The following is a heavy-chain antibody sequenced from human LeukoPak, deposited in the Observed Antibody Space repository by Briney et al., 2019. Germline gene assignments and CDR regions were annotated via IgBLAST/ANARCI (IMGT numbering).Heavy chain of an antibody. Sequence: GGSLRLSCAASGFTFSSYGMHWVRQAPGKGLEWVAVISYDGSNKYYADSVRGRFTISRDNSKNTLYLQMNSLRAEDTAVYYCARDPGRIQLWLGNLGYWGQGTLVTVSS. J-gene: IGHJ4*02. CDR2: ISYDGSNK. CDR1: GFTFSSYG. CDR3: ARDPGRIQLWLGNLGY. D-gene: IGHD5-18*01. V-gene: IGHV3-30*03.